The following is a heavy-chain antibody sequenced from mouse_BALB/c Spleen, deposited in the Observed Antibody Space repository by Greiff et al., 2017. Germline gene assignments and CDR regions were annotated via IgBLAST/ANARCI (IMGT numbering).Heavy chain of an antibody. J-gene: IGHJ3*01. CDR3: ARDGYDGAWFAY. CDR1: GYAFSSSW. Sequence: VMLVESGPELVKPGASVKISCKASGYAFSSSWMNWVKQRPGQGLEWIGRIYPGDGDTNYNGKFKGKATLTADKSSSTAYMQLSSLTSVDSAVYFCARDGYDGAWFAYWGQGTLVTVSA. V-gene: IGHV1-82*01. CDR2: IYPGDGDT. D-gene: IGHD2-2*01.